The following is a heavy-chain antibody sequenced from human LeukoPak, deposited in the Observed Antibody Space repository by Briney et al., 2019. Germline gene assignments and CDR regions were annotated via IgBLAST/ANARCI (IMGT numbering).Heavy chain of an antibody. J-gene: IGHJ3*02. Sequence: PSETLSLTCTVSGGSISSYYWSWIRQPPGKGLEWIGYIYYSGSTYYNPSLKSRVTISVDTSKNQFSLKLSSVTAADTAVYYCARDKVATITDDAFDIWGQGTMVTVSS. V-gene: IGHV4-59*12. CDR2: IYYSGST. D-gene: IGHD5-24*01. CDR3: ARDKVATITDDAFDI. CDR1: GGSISSYY.